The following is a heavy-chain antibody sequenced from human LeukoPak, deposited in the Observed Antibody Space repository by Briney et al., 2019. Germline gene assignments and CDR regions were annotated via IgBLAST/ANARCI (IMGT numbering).Heavy chain of an antibody. D-gene: IGHD5-24*01. J-gene: IGHJ4*02. V-gene: IGHV4-59*12. CDR2: IYYSGST. CDR3: ARNRDGYNSFDY. CDR1: GGSISSYY. Sequence: SETLSLTCTVSGGSISSYYWSWIRQPPGKGLEWIGYIYYSGSTSYNPSLKSRVAISVATSKNHFSLKLSSVTAADTAVYYCARNRDGYNSFDYWGQGTLVTVSS.